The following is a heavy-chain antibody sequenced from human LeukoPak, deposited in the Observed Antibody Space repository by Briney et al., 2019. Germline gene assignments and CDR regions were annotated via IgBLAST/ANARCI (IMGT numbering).Heavy chain of an antibody. CDR3: ARRTPYSGSYIFDY. V-gene: IGHV4-39*01. J-gene: IGHJ4*02. D-gene: IGHD1-26*01. CDR1: GGSISSGSYY. Sequence: SETLSLTCTVSGGSISSGSYYWAWIRQPPGKGLEWIGSIYYSGTTYYNPSLKSRVTISAGTSKNQISLKLSSVTAADTAVYYCARRTPYSGSYIFDYWGQGTLVTVSS. CDR2: IYYSGTT.